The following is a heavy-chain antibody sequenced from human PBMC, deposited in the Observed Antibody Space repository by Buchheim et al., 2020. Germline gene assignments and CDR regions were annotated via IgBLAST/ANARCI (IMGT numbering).Heavy chain of an antibody. J-gene: IGHJ4*02. CDR2: ISYDGRNK. CDR1: GFTFSSYA. D-gene: IGHD3-10*01. CDR3: ARGSVVPQEYYFDY. V-gene: IGHV3-30*04. Sequence: QVQLVESGGGVVQPGRSLRLSCAASGFTFSSYAMHWVRQAPGKGLEGVAVISYDGRNKYYADSVKGRFTIYRDNSKNTLYLQMNSLRAEDTAVYYCARGSVVPQEYYFDYWGQGTL.